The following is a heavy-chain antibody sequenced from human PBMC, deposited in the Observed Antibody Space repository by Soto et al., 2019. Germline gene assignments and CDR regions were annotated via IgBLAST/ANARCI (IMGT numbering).Heavy chain of an antibody. CDR3: ASGASGNYR. CDR1: GFTVSSNY. CDR2: IYSGGTT. Sequence: EVQLVESGGGLVQPGGSLRLSCAASGFTVSSNYMTWVRQAPGKGLEWVSNIYSGGTTSYADSVKGRFTISRDNSKNTLFLQMNGRRDDDTAVYYWASGASGNYRGGQEPLVPFSP. D-gene: IGHD3-10*01. J-gene: IGHJ4*02. V-gene: IGHV3-66*01.